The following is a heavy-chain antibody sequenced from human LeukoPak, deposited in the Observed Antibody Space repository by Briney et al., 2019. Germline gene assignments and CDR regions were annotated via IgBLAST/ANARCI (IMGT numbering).Heavy chain of an antibody. D-gene: IGHD4-11*01. Sequence: AAVKVSCKASGYTFTSYGISWVGQAPGQGIEWMGWISAYNGNTNYAQKLQGRVTITTDTSTSTAYMELRSLRSDDTAVYYCARDITTVTSVDWFDPWGQGTLVTVSS. V-gene: IGHV1-18*01. CDR3: ARDITTVTSVDWFDP. CDR1: GYTFTSYG. J-gene: IGHJ5*02. CDR2: ISAYNGNT.